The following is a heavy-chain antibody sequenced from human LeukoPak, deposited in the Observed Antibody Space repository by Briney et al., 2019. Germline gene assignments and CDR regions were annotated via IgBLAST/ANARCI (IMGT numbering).Heavy chain of an antibody. D-gene: IGHD3-16*01. V-gene: IGHV1-2*02. CDR2: INPDSGGT. Sequence: ASVKVSCKASAYTFTDYYIRWVRQAPGQGLEWMGWINPDSGGTNYAQKFQGRVTMTRDTSISTAYMELSRLRSDDTAVYYCARAYYVNYSGPEVMDYWGQGTLVTVSS. J-gene: IGHJ4*02. CDR1: AYTFTDYY. CDR3: ARAYYVNYSGPEVMDY.